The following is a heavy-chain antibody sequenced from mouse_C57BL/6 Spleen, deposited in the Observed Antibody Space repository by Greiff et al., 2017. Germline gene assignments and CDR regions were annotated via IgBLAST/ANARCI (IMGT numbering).Heavy chain of an antibody. CDR3: AGGYPNAMDY. CDR1: GFTFSDYG. V-gene: IGHV5-17*01. Sequence: EVQRVESGGGLVKPGGSLKLSCAASGFTFSDYGMHWVRQAPEKGLEWVAYISSGSSTIYYADTVKGRFTISRDNAKNTLSLQMTSLRSEDTAMYYCAGGYPNAMDYWGQGTSVTVAS. CDR2: ISSGSSTI. J-gene: IGHJ4*01. D-gene: IGHD2-2*01.